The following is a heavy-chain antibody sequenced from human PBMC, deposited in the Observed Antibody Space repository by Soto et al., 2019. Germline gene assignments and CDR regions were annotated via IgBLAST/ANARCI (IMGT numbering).Heavy chain of an antibody. J-gene: IGHJ4*02. CDR2: ISGGGSTT. CDR3: AKAGDDFWSAYLYYFDY. D-gene: IGHD3-3*01. CDR1: GFMFGSYA. Sequence: EVQLLESGGGLVQPGGSLRLSCATSGFMFGSYAMNWVRQAPGKGLEWVSVISGGGSTTNYADSVRGRFTTSRDSSTDTVYLQMYSLRVEDTAVYYCAKAGDDFWSAYLYYFDYWGQGTLVTVSS. V-gene: IGHV3-23*01.